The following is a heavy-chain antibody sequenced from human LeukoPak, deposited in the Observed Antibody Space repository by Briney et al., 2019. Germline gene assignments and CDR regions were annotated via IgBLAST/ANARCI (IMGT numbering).Heavy chain of an antibody. J-gene: IGHJ6*03. CDR3: AKDLRDSSSYYFKYYYYYYMDV. CDR2: ISGSGSST. V-gene: IGHV3-23*01. D-gene: IGHD3-22*01. CDR1: GFTFSSYA. Sequence: GESLRLSCAASGFTFSSYAMSWVRQAPGKGLEWVSYISGSGSSTYYADSVKGQFTISRDNSKNTLYLQMNSLRAEDTAVYYCAKDLRDSSSYYFKYYYYYYMDVWGKGTTVTVSS.